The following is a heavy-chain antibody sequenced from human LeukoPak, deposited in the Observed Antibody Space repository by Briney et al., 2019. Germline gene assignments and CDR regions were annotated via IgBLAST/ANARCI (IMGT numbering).Heavy chain of an antibody. CDR3: ARSIAVAGTLSDVVAFDI. V-gene: IGHV1-46*01. CDR1: GYTSTSYY. Sequence: ASVKVSCKASGYTSTSYYMHWVRQAPGQGLEWMGIINPSGGSTSYAQKFQGRVTMTRDTSTSTVYMELSSLRSEDTAVYYCARSIAVAGTLSDVVAFDIWGQATMVTVSS. J-gene: IGHJ3*02. D-gene: IGHD6-19*01. CDR2: INPSGGST.